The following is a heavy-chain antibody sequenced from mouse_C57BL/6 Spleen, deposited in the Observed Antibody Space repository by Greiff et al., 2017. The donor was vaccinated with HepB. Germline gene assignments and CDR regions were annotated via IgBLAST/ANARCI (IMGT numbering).Heavy chain of an antibody. D-gene: IGHD2-4*01. V-gene: IGHV5-9-1*02. J-gene: IGHJ4*01. CDR3: TRGEDDDYDDYAMDD. Sequence: VQLVESGEGLVKPGGSLKLSCAASGFTFSSYAMSWVRQTPEKRLEWVAYISSGGDYIYYADTVKGRFTISRDNARNTLYLQMNSLKSEDTDMYYCTRGEDDDYDDYAMDDWGQGTSVTVSS. CDR2: ISSGGDYI. CDR1: GFTFSSYA.